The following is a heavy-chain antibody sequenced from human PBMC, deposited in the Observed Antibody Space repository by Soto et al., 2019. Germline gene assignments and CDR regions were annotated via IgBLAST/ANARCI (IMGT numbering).Heavy chain of an antibody. CDR3: STYVYIGGGVLYGGAY. Sequence: GGSLRLSCAASGSTFSNAWMSWVRQAPGKGLEWVGRIKSKTDGGTTDYAAPVKGRFTISRDDSKNMLYLYMSSLKTEDTAMYYCSTYVYIGGGVLYGGAYGGQGTLVPVSS. CDR1: GSTFSNAW. CDR2: IKSKTDGGTT. J-gene: IGHJ4*02. V-gene: IGHV3-15*01. D-gene: IGHD3-16*01.